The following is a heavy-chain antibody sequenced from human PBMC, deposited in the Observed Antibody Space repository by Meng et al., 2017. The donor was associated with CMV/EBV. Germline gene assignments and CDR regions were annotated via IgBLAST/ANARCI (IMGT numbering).Heavy chain of an antibody. CDR3: ARDASGDY. J-gene: IGHJ4*02. D-gene: IGHD3-10*01. Sequence: SETLSLTCTVSGYSISSGYYWGWIRQPPGKGLEWIGSIYHSGSTYYNPSLKSRVTISVDTSKNQFSLKLSSVTAADTAVYYCARDASGDYWGQGTLVTVSS. V-gene: IGHV4-38-2*02. CDR2: IYHSGST. CDR1: GYSISSGYY.